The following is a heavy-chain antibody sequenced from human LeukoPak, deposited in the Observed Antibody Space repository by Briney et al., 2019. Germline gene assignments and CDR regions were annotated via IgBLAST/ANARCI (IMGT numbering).Heavy chain of an antibody. V-gene: IGHV1-2*02. CDR1: GYTFTGYY. D-gene: IGHD2-15*01. J-gene: IGHJ4*02. CDR2: INPNSGGT. CDR3: ARLWSTDCSGGSCPHQPNS. Sequence: ASVKVSCKASGYTFTGYYMHWVRQAPGQGLEWMGWINPNSGGTNYAQKFQGRVTMTRDTSISTAYMELSRLRSDDTAVYYCARLWSTDCSGGSCPHQPNSWGQGTLVTVSS.